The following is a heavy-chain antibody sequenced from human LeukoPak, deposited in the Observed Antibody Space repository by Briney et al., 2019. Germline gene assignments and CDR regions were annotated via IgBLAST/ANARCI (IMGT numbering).Heavy chain of an antibody. CDR2: TNPNSGGT. V-gene: IGHV1-2*02. CDR1: GYTFSGYY. D-gene: IGHD5-18*01. CDR3: ARGGYSYGQHPISYYYYGMDV. Sequence: GASLKVSCKASGYTFSGYYMHGLRQAPGQGLEWMGWTNPNSGGTNYAQKFQGRVTMTRATSISTAYMELSRMSYDDTAVYYCARGGYSYGQHPISYYYYGMDVWGQGTTVTVSS. J-gene: IGHJ6*02.